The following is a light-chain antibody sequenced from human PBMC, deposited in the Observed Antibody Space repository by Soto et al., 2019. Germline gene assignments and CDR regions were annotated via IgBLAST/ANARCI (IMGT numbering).Light chain of an antibody. Sequence: EIVLTQSPGTLSLSPGERATLSCRASQSVSSTYLGWYQQKPGQAPRLLIYGASSRATGIPDRFSGSGSGTDFTLTIARLEPEDFAVYYCQLYGSSPPRTFGQGIKVEMK. CDR3: QLYGSSPPRT. CDR1: QSVSSTY. J-gene: IGKJ1*01. CDR2: GAS. V-gene: IGKV3-20*01.